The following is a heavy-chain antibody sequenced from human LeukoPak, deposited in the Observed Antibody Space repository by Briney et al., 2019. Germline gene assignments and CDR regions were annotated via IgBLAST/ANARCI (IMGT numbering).Heavy chain of an antibody. J-gene: IGHJ4*02. D-gene: IGHD3-22*01. CDR3: ARQYYYDSSGYYTRPIDY. V-gene: IGHV4-39*07. CDR2: IYYSGST. CDR1: GGSISSSSYY. Sequence: PSETLSLTCTVSGGSISSSSYYWGWIRQPPGKGLEWIGSIYYSGSTYYNPSLKSRVTISVDTSKNQFSLKLSSVTAADTAVYYCARQYYYDSSGYYTRPIDYWGQGTLVTVSS.